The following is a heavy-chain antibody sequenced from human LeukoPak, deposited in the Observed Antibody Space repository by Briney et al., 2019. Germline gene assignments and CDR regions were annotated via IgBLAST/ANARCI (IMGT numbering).Heavy chain of an antibody. D-gene: IGHD6-19*01. J-gene: IGHJ4*02. CDR1: GFTFSNYG. Sequence: GGSLRLSCAASGFTFSNYGMHWVRQAPGKGLEWVSVISGSGGSTYYADSVKGRFTISRDNSKNTLYLQMNSLRAEDTAVYYCAKEHFGYDYSSGWYFSFDYWGQGTLVTVSS. V-gene: IGHV3-23*01. CDR3: AKEHFGYDYSSGWYFSFDY. CDR2: ISGSGGST.